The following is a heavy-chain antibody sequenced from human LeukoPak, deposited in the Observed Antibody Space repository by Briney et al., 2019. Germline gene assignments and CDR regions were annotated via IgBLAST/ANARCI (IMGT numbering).Heavy chain of an antibody. J-gene: IGHJ4*02. CDR2: VSSSSSNI. Sequence: GGSLRLSCAASGFIYSSYSMNWVRQAPGKVLEWISHVSSSSSNIYYADSVKGRFTISRDNAKNSLFLQMNSLRAEDTAVYYCARDIGVSNSWPYFDYWGQGTLVTVSS. V-gene: IGHV3-48*04. D-gene: IGHD6-13*01. CDR1: GFIYSSYS. CDR3: ARDIGVSNSWPYFDY.